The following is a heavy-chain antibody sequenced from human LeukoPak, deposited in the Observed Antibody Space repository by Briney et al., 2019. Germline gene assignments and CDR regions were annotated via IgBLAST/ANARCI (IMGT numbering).Heavy chain of an antibody. CDR3: ARDIWFGELPRGPFDY. Sequence: GGSLGLSCAASGFTFSSYAMHWVRQAPGKGLEWVAVISYDGSNKYYADSVKGRFTISRDNSKNTLYLQMNSLRAEDTAVYYCARDIWFGELPRGPFDYWGQGTLVTVSS. CDR2: ISYDGSNK. D-gene: IGHD3-10*01. V-gene: IGHV3-30-3*01. J-gene: IGHJ4*02. CDR1: GFTFSSYA.